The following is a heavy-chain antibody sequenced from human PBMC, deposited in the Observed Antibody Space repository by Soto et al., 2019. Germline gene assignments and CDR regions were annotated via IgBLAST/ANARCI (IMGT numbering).Heavy chain of an antibody. V-gene: IGHV3-33*01. J-gene: IGHJ1*01. CDR3: ARDGVGYYDSSGYSAYFQH. D-gene: IGHD3-22*01. Sequence: QVQLVESGGGVVQPGRSLRLSCAASGFTFSNYGMHWVRQAPGEGLEWVAVIWYDGSNKYYADSVKGRFTISRDNSKNTLYLQMNSLRAEDTAVYYCARDGVGYYDSSGYSAYFQHWGQGTLVTVSS. CDR2: IWYDGSNK. CDR1: GFTFSNYG.